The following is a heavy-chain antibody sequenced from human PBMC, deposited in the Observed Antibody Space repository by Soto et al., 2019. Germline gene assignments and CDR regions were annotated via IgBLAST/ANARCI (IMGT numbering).Heavy chain of an antibody. Sequence: PCESLKFSCKGSGYMFPDYWIGWVRQMPGSGLEWVGIIYPHDSETRYSPPFQGQVTISVDKSISTAYLQCSSLKASDTAIYYCVRRYQAGRPYCYNAFDVWGQGTTVTVSS. CDR1: GYMFPDYW. CDR3: VRRYQAGRPYCYNAFDV. J-gene: IGHJ6*02. V-gene: IGHV5-51*01. CDR2: IYPHDSET. D-gene: IGHD2-2*01.